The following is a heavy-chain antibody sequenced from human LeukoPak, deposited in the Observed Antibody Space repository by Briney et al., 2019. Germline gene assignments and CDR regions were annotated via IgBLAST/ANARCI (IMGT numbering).Heavy chain of an antibody. CDR2: INIGNGNT. V-gene: IGHV1-3*04. CDR3: ARRLGRSFDY. Sequence: ASVKVSCKASGYTFINHAIHWVRQAPGQRLEWMGWINIGNGNTKYSQNFQGRITITRDTSATTGYMDLSSLRSEDTAMYYCARRLGRSFDYWGQGTLVTVSS. CDR1: GYTFINHA. J-gene: IGHJ4*02. D-gene: IGHD2-21*01.